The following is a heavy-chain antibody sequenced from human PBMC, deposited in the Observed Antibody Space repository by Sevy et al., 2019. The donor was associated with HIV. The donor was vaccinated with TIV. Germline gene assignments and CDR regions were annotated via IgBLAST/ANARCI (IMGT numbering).Heavy chain of an antibody. D-gene: IGHD1-7*01. CDR1: GGSFSGYY. J-gene: IGHJ4*02. CDR3: ARGSRDWNYAVSEELDEAGGFDY. Sequence: SETLSLTCAVYGGSFSGYYWSWIRQPPGKGLEWIGEINHSGSTNYNPSLKSRVTISVDTSKNQFSLKLSSVTAADTAVYYCARGSRDWNYAVSEELDEAGGFDYWGQGTLVTVSS. CDR2: INHSGST. V-gene: IGHV4-34*01.